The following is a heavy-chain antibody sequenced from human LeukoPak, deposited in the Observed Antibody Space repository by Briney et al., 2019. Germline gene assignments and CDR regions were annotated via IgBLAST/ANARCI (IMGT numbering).Heavy chain of an antibody. CDR1: GGSISSGGYY. D-gene: IGHD3-10*01. V-gene: IGHV4-30-2*01. CDR2: IYHSGST. J-gene: IGHJ5*02. CDR3: ARGKQLWFGELLPWFDP. Sequence: PSETLSLTCTVSGGSISSGGYYWSWIRQHPGKGLEWIGYIYHSGSTYYNPSLKSRVTISVDRSKNQFSLKLSSVTAADTAVYYCARGKQLWFGELLPWFDPWGQGTLVTVSS.